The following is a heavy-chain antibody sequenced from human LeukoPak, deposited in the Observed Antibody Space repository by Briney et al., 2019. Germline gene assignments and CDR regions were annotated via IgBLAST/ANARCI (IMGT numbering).Heavy chain of an antibody. CDR1: GGSISSYY. J-gene: IGHJ6*02. CDR3: VRDRRWGDGMDV. CDR2: IYYSGST. V-gene: IGHV4-59*01. Sequence: TSETLSLTCTVSGGSISSYYWSWIRQPPGKGLEWIGYIYYSGSTNYNPSLKSRVTISVDTSKNQFSLKLSSVTAADTAVYYCVRDRRWGDGMDVWGQGTTVTVSS. D-gene: IGHD3-16*01.